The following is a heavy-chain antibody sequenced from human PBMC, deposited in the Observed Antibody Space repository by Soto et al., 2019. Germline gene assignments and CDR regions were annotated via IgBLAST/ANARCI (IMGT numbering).Heavy chain of an antibody. CDR2: ISAYNGNT. J-gene: IGHJ6*02. D-gene: IGHD1-26*01. CDR1: GYTFTSYG. V-gene: IGHV1-18*04. CDR3: ASRRPQYSGRYYYCMDV. Sequence: ASVKVSCKASGYTFTSYGISWVRQAPGQGLEWMGWISAYNGNTNYAQKLQGRVTMTTDTSTSTAYMELRSLRSDDTAVYYCASRRPQYSGRYYYCMDVWGQGTTXT.